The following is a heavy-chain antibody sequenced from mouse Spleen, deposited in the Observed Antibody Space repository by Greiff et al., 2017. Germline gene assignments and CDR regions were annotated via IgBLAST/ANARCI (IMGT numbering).Heavy chain of an antibody. CDR2: IDPYYGGT. CDR1: GYSFTGYN. J-gene: IGHJ2*01. D-gene: IGHD2-2*01. V-gene: IGHV1S135*01. Sequence: HLVESGTVLARPGASVKMSCKASGYSFTGYNMNWVKQSNGKSLEWIGNIDPYYGGTSYNQKFKGKATLTVDKSSSTAYMQLKSLTSEDSAVYYCAREEGIGYYFDYWGQGTTLTVSS. CDR3: AREEGIGYYFDY.